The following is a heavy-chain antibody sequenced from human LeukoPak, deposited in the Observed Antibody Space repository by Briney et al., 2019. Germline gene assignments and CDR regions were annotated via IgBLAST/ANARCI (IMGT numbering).Heavy chain of an antibody. Sequence: GGSLRLSCAASGFTFSSYAMHWVRQAPGKGLEWVAVIWYDGSNKYYADSVKGRFTISRDNSKNTLYLQMNSLRAEDTAVYYCARDLSYYDSSGYSPGYWGQGTLVTVSS. CDR2: IWYDGSNK. J-gene: IGHJ4*02. CDR3: ARDLSYYDSSGYSPGY. D-gene: IGHD3-22*01. V-gene: IGHV3-33*08. CDR1: GFTFSSYA.